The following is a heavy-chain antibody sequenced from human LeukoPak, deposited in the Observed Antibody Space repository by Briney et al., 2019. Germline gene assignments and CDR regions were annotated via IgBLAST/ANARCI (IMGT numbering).Heavy chain of an antibody. CDR1: GYTFTGNY. V-gene: IGHV1-2*02. CDR2: INPNSGGT. CDR3: ARCTRIAVAGNPSGY. J-gene: IGHJ4*02. Sequence: GASVKVSCKGSGYTFTGNYMHWVRQAPGQGLEWMGWINPNSGGTNYAQKFQGRVTMTRDTSVSTAYMELSRLRSDDTAVYYCARCTRIAVAGNPSGYWGQGTLVTVSS. D-gene: IGHD6-19*01.